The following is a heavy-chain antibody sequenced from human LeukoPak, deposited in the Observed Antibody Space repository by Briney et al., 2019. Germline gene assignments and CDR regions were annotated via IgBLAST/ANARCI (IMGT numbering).Heavy chain of an antibody. V-gene: IGHV3-9*01. CDR2: ISWNSGSI. D-gene: IGHD6-19*01. J-gene: IGHJ5*02. CDR1: GFTFDDYA. CDR3: AKEMIRDPRSGFDP. Sequence: GGSLRLSCAASGFTFDDYAMHWVRQAPGKGLEWVSGISWNSGSIGYADSVKGRFTISRDNAKNSLYLQMNSLRAEDTALYYCAKEMIRDPRSGFDPWGQGTLVNVSS.